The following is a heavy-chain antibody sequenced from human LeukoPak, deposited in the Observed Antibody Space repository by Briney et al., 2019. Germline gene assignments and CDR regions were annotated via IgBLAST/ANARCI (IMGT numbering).Heavy chain of an antibody. CDR2: ISGSGGST. CDR3: AKDRRGYYDSSGYCFDY. D-gene: IGHD3-22*01. Sequence: GSLRLSCAASGFTFSSYAMSWVRPAPGKGLEWVSAISGSGGSTYYADSVKGRFTISRDNSKNTLYLQMNSLRAEDTAVYYCAKDRRGYYDSSGYCFDYWGQGTLVTVSS. J-gene: IGHJ4*02. CDR1: GFTFSSYA. V-gene: IGHV3-23*01.